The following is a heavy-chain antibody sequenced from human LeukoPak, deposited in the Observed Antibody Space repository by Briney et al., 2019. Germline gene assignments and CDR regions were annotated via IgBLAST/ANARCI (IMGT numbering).Heavy chain of an antibody. CDR1: GFTFSSYA. CDR3: ARDQFEDYYYYMDV. V-gene: IGHV3-30-3*01. J-gene: IGHJ6*03. CDR2: ISYDGSNK. D-gene: IGHD5-24*01. Sequence: PGGSLRLSCAASGFTFSSYAMHWVRQAPGKGLEWVAVISYDGSNKYYADSVKGRFTISRDNSKNTLYLQMNSLRAEDTAVYYCARDQFEDYYYYMDVWGKGTTVTVSS.